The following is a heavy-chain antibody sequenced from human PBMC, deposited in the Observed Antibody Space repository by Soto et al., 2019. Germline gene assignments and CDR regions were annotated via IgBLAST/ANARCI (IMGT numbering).Heavy chain of an antibody. D-gene: IGHD3-22*01. CDR1: GYSFTSYW. CDR3: ARLYYYDSSGYYYLDY. J-gene: IGHJ4*02. CDR2: IYPGDSDT. V-gene: IGHV5-51*01. Sequence: GESLKISCKGSGYSFTSYWIGWVRQMPGKGLEWMGIIYPGDSDTRYSPSFQGQVTISADKSISTAYLQWSSLKASDTAMYYCARLYYYDSSGYYYLDYWGQGTLVTVSS.